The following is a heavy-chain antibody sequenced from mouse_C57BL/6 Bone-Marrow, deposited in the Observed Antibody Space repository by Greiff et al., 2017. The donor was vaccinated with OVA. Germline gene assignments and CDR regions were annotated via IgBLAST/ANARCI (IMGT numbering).Heavy chain of an antibody. CDR1: GFTFSSYG. D-gene: IGHD1-1*01. V-gene: IGHV5-6*01. Sequence: VQLKQSGGDLVKPGGSLKLSCAASGFTFSSYGMSWVRQTPDKRLEWVATISSGGSYTYYPDSVTGRFTISRDNAKNTLYLQMSSLKSEDTAMYYCADYYGSSFAYWGQGTLVTVSA. CDR3: ADYYGSSFAY. J-gene: IGHJ3*01. CDR2: ISSGGSYT.